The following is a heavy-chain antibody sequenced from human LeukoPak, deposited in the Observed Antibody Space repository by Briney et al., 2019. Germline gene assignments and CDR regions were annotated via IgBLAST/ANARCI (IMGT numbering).Heavy chain of an antibody. Sequence: GGSLRLSCAAPGFTFSSYDMHWVRQAPGKGLEWVAIISYDGSNKYYADSVKGRFTISRDKSKSTLYLQMNSLRGEDTAVFYCARGAVYSSLDTFPMDYWGQGTLVTVSS. CDR2: ISYDGSNK. D-gene: IGHD5-18*01. CDR1: GFTFSSYD. V-gene: IGHV3-30*04. CDR3: ARGAVYSSLDTFPMDY. J-gene: IGHJ4*02.